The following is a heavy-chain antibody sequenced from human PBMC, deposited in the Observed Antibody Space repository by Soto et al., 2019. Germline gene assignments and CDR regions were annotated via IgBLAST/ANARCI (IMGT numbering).Heavy chain of an antibody. J-gene: IGHJ4*02. V-gene: IGHV3-30*04. CDR1: GFTFSSYA. CDR3: ARRRLVGATSWAGLAF. D-gene: IGHD1-26*01. CDR2: ISSDGNNK. Sequence: QVQLVESGGGVVQPGTSLRLSCAASGFTFSSYAMHWVRQAPGKGLEWVAVISSDGNNKYYVDSVKGRFTVSRDNSKNTLFLQMNSLRAGDTAVYYCARRRLVGATSWAGLAFWGQGTLVTVSS.